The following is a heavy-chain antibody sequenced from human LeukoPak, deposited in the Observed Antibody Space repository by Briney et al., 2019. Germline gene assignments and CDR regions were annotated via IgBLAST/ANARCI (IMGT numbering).Heavy chain of an antibody. CDR3: ARTMESGWFDP. J-gene: IGHJ5*02. V-gene: IGHV4-39*07. CDR1: GGSISTSNYY. Sequence: SETLSLTCTVSGGSISTSNYYWGWIRQPPGKGLEWIGNIFYSGSTYYSPSLKRRVTISLDTSRNQFSLKLSSVTAADTAVYYCARTMESGWFDPWGQGTLVTVSS. CDR2: IFYSGST. D-gene: IGHD3-3*01.